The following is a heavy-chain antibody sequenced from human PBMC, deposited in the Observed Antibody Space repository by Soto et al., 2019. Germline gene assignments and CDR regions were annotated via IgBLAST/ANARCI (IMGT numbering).Heavy chain of an antibody. CDR2: IIPILGIA. V-gene: IGHV1-69*02. J-gene: IGHJ5*02. D-gene: IGHD3-10*01. CDR1: GGTFSSYT. CDR3: VPSGYYGSGSFHWFDP. Sequence: SVKVSCKASGGTFSSYTISWVRQAPGQGLEWMGRIIPILGIANYAQKFQGRVTITADKSTSTAYMELSSLRSEDTAVYYCVPSGYYGSGSFHWFDPWGQGTLVTVSS.